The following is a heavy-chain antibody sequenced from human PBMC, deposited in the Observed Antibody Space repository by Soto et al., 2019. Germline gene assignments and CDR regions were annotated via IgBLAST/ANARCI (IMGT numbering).Heavy chain of an antibody. CDR3: ARADSVTTIHFDY. V-gene: IGHV1-18*01. CDR1: GYPFDTYG. D-gene: IGHD4-17*01. CDR2: ISAYNGQT. Sequence: ASVKVSCKASGYPFDTYGINWVRQAPGQRPEWMGWISAYNGQTDYAQNLQGRVTMTTDTSTSTAYMELRSLRSDDTAVYYCARADSVTTIHFDYWGQGTLVTVSS. J-gene: IGHJ4*02.